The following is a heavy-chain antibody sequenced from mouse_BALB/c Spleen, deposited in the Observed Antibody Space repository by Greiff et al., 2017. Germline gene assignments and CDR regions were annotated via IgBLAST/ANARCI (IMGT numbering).Heavy chain of an antibody. CDR2: IWAGGST. Sequence: QVPPKESGPCLVAPSQSLSITFTGSGFSFTRHGVHRVRQPPGKGLEWLGVIWAGGSTNYNSALMSRLSISKDNSKSQVFLKMNSLQTDDTAMYYCAREYGYGAWFAYWGQGTLVTVSA. CDR1: GFSFTRHG. D-gene: IGHD2-2*01. J-gene: IGHJ3*01. CDR3: AREYGYGAWFAY. V-gene: IGHV2-9*02.